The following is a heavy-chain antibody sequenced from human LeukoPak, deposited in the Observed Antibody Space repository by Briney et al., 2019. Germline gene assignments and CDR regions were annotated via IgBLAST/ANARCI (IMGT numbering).Heavy chain of an antibody. CDR2: ISSSGSTI. Sequence: GGSLRLSCAASGFTFSKYSLNWVRQAPGKGLEWVSYISSSGSTIYYADSVKGRFTISRDNAKNSLYLQMNSLRAEDTAVYYCARGHRTYFLYYYYYMDVWGKGTTVTVSS. J-gene: IGHJ6*03. CDR1: GFTFSKYS. V-gene: IGHV3-48*04. D-gene: IGHD2-21*01. CDR3: ARGHRTYFLYYYYYMDV.